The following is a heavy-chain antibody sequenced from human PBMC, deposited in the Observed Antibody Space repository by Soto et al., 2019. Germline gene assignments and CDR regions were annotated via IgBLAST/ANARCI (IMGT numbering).Heavy chain of an antibody. D-gene: IGHD2-15*01. Sequence: EASVKVSCKASGGTFSSYAISWVRQAPGQGLEWMGGIIPIFGTANYAQKFQGRVTITADKSTSTAYMELSSLRSEDTAVYYCARVVVAATSLPYYYYYGMDVWGQGTTVTVSS. CDR2: IIPIFGTA. V-gene: IGHV1-69*06. CDR3: ARVVVAATSLPYYYYYGMDV. J-gene: IGHJ6*02. CDR1: GGTFSSYA.